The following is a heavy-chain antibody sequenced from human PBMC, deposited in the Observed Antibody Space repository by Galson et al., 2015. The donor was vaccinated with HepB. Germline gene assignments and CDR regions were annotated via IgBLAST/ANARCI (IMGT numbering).Heavy chain of an antibody. J-gene: IGHJ4*02. CDR3: TTDRAPGVVATSKKRAPPAPVY. D-gene: IGHD5-12*01. CDR2: IKSKTDGGTT. V-gene: IGHV3-15*01. CDR1: GFTFSNAW. Sequence: SLRLSCAASGFTFSNAWMSWVRQAPGKGLEWVGRIKSKTDGGTTDYAAPVKGRFTISRDDSKNTLYLQTNSLKTEDTAVYYCTTDRAPGVVATSKKRAPPAPVYWGQGTLVTVSS.